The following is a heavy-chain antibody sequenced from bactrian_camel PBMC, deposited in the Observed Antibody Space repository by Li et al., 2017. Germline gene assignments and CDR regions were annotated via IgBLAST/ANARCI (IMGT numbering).Heavy chain of an antibody. V-gene: IGHV3S9*01. CDR3: AIEPTGEQVQRLGYSGNWLDGDMYNI. CDR1: GYTANRRC. CDR2: IYSDDMT. D-gene: IGHD6*01. J-gene: IGHJ4*01. Sequence: VQLVESGGGSLQPGGSLTLSCVASGYTANRRCLGWFRQIPGKEREGVAAIYSDDMTYYADSVKGRFTISQDSAKNTLYLQMNNLEPGDTAMYYCAIEPTGEQVQRLGYSGNWLDGDMYNIWGQGTQVTVS.